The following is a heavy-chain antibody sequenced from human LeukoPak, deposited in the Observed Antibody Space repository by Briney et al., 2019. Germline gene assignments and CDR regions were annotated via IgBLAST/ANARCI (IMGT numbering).Heavy chain of an antibody. D-gene: IGHD3-22*01. J-gene: IGHJ4*02. CDR2: ISGSGGST. CDR1: GFTFSSYG. Sequence: PGGTLRLSCAASGFTFSSYGMSWVRQAPGKGLEWVSAISGSGGSTYYADSVKGRFTISRDNSKNTLYLQMNSLRAEDTAVYYCAKGRNRYYYDSSGYYYWGQGTLVTVYS. CDR3: AKGRNRYYYDSSGYYY. V-gene: IGHV3-23*01.